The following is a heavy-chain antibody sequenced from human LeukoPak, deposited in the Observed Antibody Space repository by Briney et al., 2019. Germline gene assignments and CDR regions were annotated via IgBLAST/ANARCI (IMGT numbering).Heavy chain of an antibody. V-gene: IGHV3-74*01. CDR3: ARAYFDNSGYYVGY. D-gene: IGHD3-22*01. CDR1: GFPFRGYW. J-gene: IGHJ4*02. CDR2: INSDGSSR. Sequence: GGSLRLSCAASGFPFRGYWMHWVRQPPGKGRVWVSSINSDGSSRSYADSVKGRFTISRDNAKNTLYLQMNSLRVEDTAVYYCARAYFDNSGYYVGYWGQGSLVTVSA.